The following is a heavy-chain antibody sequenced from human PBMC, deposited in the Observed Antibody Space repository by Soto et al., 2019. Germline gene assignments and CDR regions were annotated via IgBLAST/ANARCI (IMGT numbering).Heavy chain of an antibody. CDR2: IKSKKDGVAT. Sequence: GGSLRLSCAASGLTFTNAWMNWVRQAPGKGLEWVGRIKSKKDGVATEYSAPVKDRFTISRDDSRDTLYLQMNSLKIEDIAVYYCTTDAQWGIWGQGTMVTVSS. J-gene: IGHJ3*02. CDR1: GLTFTNAW. D-gene: IGHD2-8*01. CDR3: TTDAQWGI. V-gene: IGHV3-15*07.